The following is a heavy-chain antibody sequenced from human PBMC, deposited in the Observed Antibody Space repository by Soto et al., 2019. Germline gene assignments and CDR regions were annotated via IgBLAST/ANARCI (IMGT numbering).Heavy chain of an antibody. D-gene: IGHD3-10*01. J-gene: IGHJ4*02. CDR3: ARCRITMVRGVHFDY. Sequence: GASVKVSCKASGGTFSSYAISWVRQAPGQGLEWMGGIIPIFGTANYAQKFQGRVTITADESTSTAYMELSSLRSEDTAVYYCARCRITMVRGVHFDYWGQGTLVTVSS. CDR1: GGTFSSYA. V-gene: IGHV1-69*13. CDR2: IIPIFGTA.